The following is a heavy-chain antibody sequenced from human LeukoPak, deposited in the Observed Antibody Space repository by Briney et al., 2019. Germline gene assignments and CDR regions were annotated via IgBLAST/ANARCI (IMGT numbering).Heavy chain of an antibody. CDR3: ARGSSGWTSYYYYYMDV. CDR2: ISAYNGNT. D-gene: IGHD6-19*01. V-gene: IGHV1-18*01. J-gene: IGHJ6*03. Sequence: ASVKVSCKASGYTFTGYGISWVRQAPGQGLEWMGWISAYNGNTNYAQKLQGRVTMTTDTSTSTAYMELRSLRSDDTAVYYCARGSSGWTSYYYYYMDVWGKGTTVTISS. CDR1: GYTFTGYG.